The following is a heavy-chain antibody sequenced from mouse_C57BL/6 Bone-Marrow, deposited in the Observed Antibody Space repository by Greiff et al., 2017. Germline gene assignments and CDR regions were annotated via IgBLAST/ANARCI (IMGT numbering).Heavy chain of an antibody. V-gene: IGHV1-20*01. CDR1: GYSFTGYF. Sequence: VQLQQSGPELVKPGDSVKISCKASGYSFTGYFMNWVMQSHGKSLEWIGRINPYNGDTFYNQKFKGKATLTVDKSSSTAHMELRSLTSEDSAVYYCARSRYDYPFAYWGQGPLVTVSA. J-gene: IGHJ3*01. CDR2: INPYNGDT. D-gene: IGHD2-4*01. CDR3: ARSRYDYPFAY.